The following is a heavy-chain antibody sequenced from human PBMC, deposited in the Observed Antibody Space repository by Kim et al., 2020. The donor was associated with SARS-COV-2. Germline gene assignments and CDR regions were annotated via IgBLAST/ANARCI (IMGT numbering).Heavy chain of an antibody. Sequence: NGNPTHSQQFQGRVTITRDTSASTAYMELSSLRSEDTAVYYCARKREGMDVWGKGTTVTVSS. J-gene: IGHJ6*03. CDR3: ARKREGMDV. CDR2: NGNP. V-gene: IGHV1-3*01.